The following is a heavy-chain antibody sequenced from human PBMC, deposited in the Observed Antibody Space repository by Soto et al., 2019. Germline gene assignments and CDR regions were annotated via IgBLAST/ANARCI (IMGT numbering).Heavy chain of an antibody. CDR1: GFTFSSYA. CDR3: ANPPSYYYGSGSSGWFDP. Sequence: GGSLRLSCAASGFTFSSYAMSWVRQAPGKGLEWVSAISGSGGSTYYADSVNGRFTISGDNSKNTLYLQMNSLRAEDTAVYYCANPPSYYYGSGSSGWFDPWGQGTLVTVSS. J-gene: IGHJ5*02. D-gene: IGHD3-10*01. CDR2: ISGSGGST. V-gene: IGHV3-23*01.